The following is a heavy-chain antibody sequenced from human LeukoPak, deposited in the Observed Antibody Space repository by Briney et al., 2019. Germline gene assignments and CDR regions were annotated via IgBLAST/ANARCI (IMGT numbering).Heavy chain of an antibody. V-gene: IGHV4-4*09. D-gene: IGHD2-2*01. J-gene: IGHJ4*02. CDR1: GGSISSYY. CDR3: AAHRYCSSTSCPFDY. CDR2: IYTSGST. Sequence: PSETLSLTCTVSGGSISSYYWSWIRQPPGKGLEWIGYIYTSGSTNYNPSLKSRVTISVDTSKDQFSLKLSSVTAADTAVYYCAAHRYCSSTSCPFDYWGQGTLVTVSS.